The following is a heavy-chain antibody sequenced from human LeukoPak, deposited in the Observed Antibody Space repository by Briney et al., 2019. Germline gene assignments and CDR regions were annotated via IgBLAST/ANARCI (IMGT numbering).Heavy chain of an antibody. CDR1: GYTFTGYY. J-gene: IGHJ3*02. V-gene: IGHV1-2*02. Sequence: ASVKVSCKASGYTFTGYYMHWVRQAPGQGLEWMGWINPNSGGTNYAQKFQGRVTMTRDTSISTAYMELSRLRSDDTAVYYCARDEGIAVAGRRGAFDIWGQGPMVTVSS. CDR2: INPNSGGT. D-gene: IGHD6-19*01. CDR3: ARDEGIAVAGRRGAFDI.